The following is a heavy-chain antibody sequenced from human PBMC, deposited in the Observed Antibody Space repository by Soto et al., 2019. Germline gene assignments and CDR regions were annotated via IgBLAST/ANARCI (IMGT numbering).Heavy chain of an antibody. CDR3: ASLSEGEDSSF. Sequence: PSETLYLPDSVYGWAFSGYDWSWIRQPPGKGLEWIGEINHSGSTNYNPSLKSRVTISVDTSKNQFSLKLSSVTAADTAVYYCASLSEGEDSSFWGQGTLVTVSS. J-gene: IGHJ4*02. CDR2: INHSGST. CDR1: GWAFSGYD. D-gene: IGHD3-16*01. V-gene: IGHV4-34*01.